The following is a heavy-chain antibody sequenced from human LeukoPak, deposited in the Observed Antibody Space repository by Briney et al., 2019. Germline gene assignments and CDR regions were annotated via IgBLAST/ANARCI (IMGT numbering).Heavy chain of an antibody. CDR3: ARRDRNQFDP. Sequence: PGGSLRLSCAASGFTFSSYSMNWVRQAPGKGLEWVSSISSSSSYIYYADSVKGRFTISRDNAKNSLYLQLNSLRAEDTAVYFCARRDRNQFDPWGQGTLVAVSS. CDR2: ISSSSSYI. V-gene: IGHV3-21*01. J-gene: IGHJ5*02. CDR1: GFTFSSYS. D-gene: IGHD1-14*01.